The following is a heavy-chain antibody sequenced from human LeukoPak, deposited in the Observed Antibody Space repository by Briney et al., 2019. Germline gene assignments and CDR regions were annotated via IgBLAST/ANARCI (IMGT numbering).Heavy chain of an antibody. D-gene: IGHD3-3*01. CDR1: GFTFSNYW. V-gene: IGHV3-74*01. CDR3: VRDWDHYDFDS. Sequence: EGSLRLSCAASGFTFSNYWIHWVRQAPGKGLVWVSRINPAGNYGNYADSVKGRFTISRDNAKNTVYLQMNSLRAEDTALFYCVRDWDHYDFDSWGQGTLVTVSS. CDR2: INPAGNYG. J-gene: IGHJ5*01.